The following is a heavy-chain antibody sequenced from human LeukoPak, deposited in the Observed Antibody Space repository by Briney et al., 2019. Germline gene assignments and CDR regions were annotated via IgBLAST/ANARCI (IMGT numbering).Heavy chain of an antibody. CDR1: EFTFSSYE. CDR3: ARAPTKFRRDWFDP. J-gene: IGHJ5*02. Sequence: SGGSLRLSCATSEFTFSSYEMNWIRQAPGKGLEWVSYISSSGSTIYYADSVKGRFTISRDNAKNSLYLQMNNLRVEDTAVYYCARAPTKFRRDWFDPWGQGTLVTVSS. V-gene: IGHV3-48*03. CDR2: ISSSGSTI. D-gene: IGHD3-9*01.